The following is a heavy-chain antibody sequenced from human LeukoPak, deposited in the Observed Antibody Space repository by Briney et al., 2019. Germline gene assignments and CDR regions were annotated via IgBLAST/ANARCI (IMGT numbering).Heavy chain of an antibody. CDR2: ISTSSSYI. J-gene: IGHJ4*02. Sequence: GGSLRLSCGASGFTFSGYSMNWVRQAPGKGLEWVSSISTSSSYIYYADSVKGRFTISRDNSKNTLYLQMNSLRAEDTAVYYCAKDLAQNYYDSSGPWGDWGQGTLVTVSS. CDR3: AKDLAQNYYDSSGPWGD. D-gene: IGHD3-22*01. CDR1: GFTFSGYS. V-gene: IGHV3-21*01.